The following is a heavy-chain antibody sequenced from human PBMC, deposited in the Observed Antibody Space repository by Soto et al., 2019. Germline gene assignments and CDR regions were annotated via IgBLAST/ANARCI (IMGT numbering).Heavy chain of an antibody. J-gene: IGHJ4*02. Sequence: EVQLVESGGGLIQPGGSLKLSCAASGFTVGNNYMSWVRQAPGKGLEWVSLIYSTGTTKYADSVKGRFTVSRDNAKNTLYLQRNILRAEVTAVYDCAKDGRGSGSHYSSFGYWGQGTLGTVSS. V-gene: IGHV3-53*01. CDR1: GFTVGNNY. D-gene: IGHD3-10*01. CDR3: AKDGRGSGSHYSSFGY. CDR2: IYSTGTT.